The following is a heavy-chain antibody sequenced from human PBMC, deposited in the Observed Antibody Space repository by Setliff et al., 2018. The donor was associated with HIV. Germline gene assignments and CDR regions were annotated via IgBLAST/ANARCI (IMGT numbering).Heavy chain of an antibody. J-gene: IGHJ4*01. Sequence: ASVKVSCKASGYTFTSYPMHWVRQAPGQGLEWMGVINTSGGSAGYAEKFRGRVTMTRDTSTSTVYMDLRNLRSEDPAVYYCARNQGDSSGWYAGDYWGHGTLVTVSS. CDR3: ARNQGDSSGWYAGDY. D-gene: IGHD6-19*01. V-gene: IGHV1-46*01. CDR2: INTSGGSA. CDR1: GYTFTSYP.